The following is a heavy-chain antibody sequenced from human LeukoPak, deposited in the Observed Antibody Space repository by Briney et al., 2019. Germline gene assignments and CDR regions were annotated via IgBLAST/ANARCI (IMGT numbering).Heavy chain of an antibody. Sequence: GGSLRLSCAASGFTFSSYAMHWVRQAPGKGLEWVAVISYDGSNKYYADSVKGRFTISRDNSQNTLYLRMNSLRAEDTAVYYCARGSGGYGLSWYFDYWGQGTLVTVSS. V-gene: IGHV3-30*04. CDR2: ISYDGSNK. CDR3: ARGSGGYGLSWYFDY. CDR1: GFTFSSYA. D-gene: IGHD3-10*01. J-gene: IGHJ4*02.